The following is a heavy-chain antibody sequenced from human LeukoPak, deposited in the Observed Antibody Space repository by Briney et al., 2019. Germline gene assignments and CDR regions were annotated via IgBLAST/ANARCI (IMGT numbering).Heavy chain of an antibody. Sequence: GGSLRLSCAASGFTVSSNYMSWVRQAPGKGLEWVSVIYSGGSTYYADYVKGRLTISRDNYKNTLYFQMNSLRAEETAVYYCARGGLCYYDSSGYSDFDYRGQGTLVTVSS. D-gene: IGHD3-22*01. J-gene: IGHJ4*02. CDR1: GFTVSSNY. CDR2: IYSGGST. CDR3: ARGGLCYYDSSGYSDFDY. V-gene: IGHV3-53*05.